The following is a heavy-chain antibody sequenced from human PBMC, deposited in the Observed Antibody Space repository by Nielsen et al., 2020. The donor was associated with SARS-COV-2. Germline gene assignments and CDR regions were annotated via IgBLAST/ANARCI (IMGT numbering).Heavy chain of an antibody. CDR3: AKDISWGYYDSTTGGPYFDY. CDR1: GFTFDDYA. Sequence: SLKISCAASGFTFDDYAMHWVRQAPGKGLEWVSGLSWTSGSIGYADSVKGRFTISRDNAKNSLYLQMNSLRAEDTALYYCAKDISWGYYDSTTGGPYFDYWGQGTLVTVSS. CDR2: LSWTSGSI. J-gene: IGHJ4*02. V-gene: IGHV3-9*01. D-gene: IGHD3-22*01.